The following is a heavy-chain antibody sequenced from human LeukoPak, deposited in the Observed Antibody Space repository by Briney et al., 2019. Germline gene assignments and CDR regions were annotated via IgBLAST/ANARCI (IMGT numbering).Heavy chain of an antibody. CDR2: IKQDGSEK. CDR3: ATSTAAAGTD. Sequence: GGSLRLSCAASGFTFSNLWMSWVRQAPGKGLKWVANIKQDGSEKYYVDSVKGRFTISGDNAQNSLYLQMNSLRAEDTAIYYCATSTAAAGTDWGQGTLVTVSS. D-gene: IGHD6-13*01. CDR1: GFTFSNLW. J-gene: IGHJ4*02. V-gene: IGHV3-7*03.